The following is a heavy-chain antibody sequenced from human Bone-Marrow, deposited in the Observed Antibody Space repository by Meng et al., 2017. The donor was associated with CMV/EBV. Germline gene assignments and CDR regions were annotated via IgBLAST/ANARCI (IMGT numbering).Heavy chain of an antibody. V-gene: IGHV3-30*02. CDR1: GFTFSTYG. Sequence: GESLKISCAASGFTFSTYGMHWVRQAPGKGLEWVAFIRYDGGEKLYADSVKGRFTISRDNSENTLFLQMNSLRIEDTAIYYCAKEIQLKPFDFWGHGTLVTVSS. CDR2: IRYDGGEK. J-gene: IGHJ4*03. CDR3: AKEIQLKPFDF.